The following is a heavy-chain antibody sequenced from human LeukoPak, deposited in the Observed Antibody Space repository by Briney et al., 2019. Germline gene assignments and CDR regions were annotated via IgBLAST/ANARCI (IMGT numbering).Heavy chain of an antibody. J-gene: IGHJ3*02. D-gene: IGHD2-21*02. CDR1: GFTFSSYE. Sequence: TGGSLRLSCAASGFTFSSYEMNWVRQAPGKGLEWVSTMSGVDGSTYYADSVKGRFTISRDNAKSSLYLQINSLRAEDTAVYYCSRDRSDCGGDCYSADDAFDIWGQGTMVTVSS. V-gene: IGHV3-23*01. CDR3: SRDRSDCGGDCYSADDAFDI. CDR2: MSGVDGST.